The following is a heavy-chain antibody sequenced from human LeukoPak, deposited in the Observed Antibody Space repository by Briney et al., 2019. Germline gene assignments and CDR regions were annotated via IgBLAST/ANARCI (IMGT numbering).Heavy chain of an antibody. D-gene: IGHD6-19*01. V-gene: IGHV3-7*01. CDR1: GFTFSSHW. J-gene: IGHJ4*02. CDR2: IKQDGSEI. CDR3: ATIEAVRFHY. Sequence: GGSLRLSCADSGFTFSSHWMSWVRQAPGKGLEWVANIKQDGSEIYYLDSVKGRFTISRDNAKNSLYLQMNSLRIEDTAVYYCATIEAVRFHYWGQGTLVTVSS.